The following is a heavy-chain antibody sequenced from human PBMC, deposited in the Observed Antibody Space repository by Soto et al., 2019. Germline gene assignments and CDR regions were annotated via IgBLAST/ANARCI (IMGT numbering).Heavy chain of an antibody. CDR2: INAGNGNT. V-gene: IGHV1-3*05. D-gene: IGHD3-22*01. J-gene: IGHJ4*02. Sequence: QVQLVQSGAEEMKPGASVKVSCKASGYTLTRYSIHWVRQAPGQRLEWMGWINAGNGNTKFSQKFQGRVNITRDTSASTAYMERRAIRSADTAAYNCSILGTNYIDNSNHYSDFWGQGTLATVSS. CDR3: SILGTNYIDNSNHYSDF. CDR1: GYTLTRYS.